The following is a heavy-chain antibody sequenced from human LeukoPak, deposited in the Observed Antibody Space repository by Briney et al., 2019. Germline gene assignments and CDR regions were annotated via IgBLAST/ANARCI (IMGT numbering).Heavy chain of an antibody. J-gene: IGHJ3*02. CDR1: GFTFGRYW. CDR2: IKGDGSER. Sequence: GGSLRLSCAVSGFTFGRYWMGWVRQAPGKGLEWVAHIKGDGSERYYADSVKGRFIMSRDNAKNAVYLQVNSLTAEDTAVYYYTRDQGYCSGGRCYSVFDIWGQGTMVTVSS. V-gene: IGHV3-7*01. D-gene: IGHD2-15*01. CDR3: TRDQGYCSGGRCYSVFDI.